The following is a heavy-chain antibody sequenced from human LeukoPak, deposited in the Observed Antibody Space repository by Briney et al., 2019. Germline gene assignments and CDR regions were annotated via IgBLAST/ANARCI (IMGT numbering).Heavy chain of an antibody. CDR1: GYTFTGYF. Sequence: ASVKVSCKASGYTFTGYFMHWVRQAPGPGLERMGWINPNSGGTNYAQKFQGRVTMTMDTSISTAYMDLSRLRSDDTAVYYCARGAYDYVWGTDRYTGDAFDIWGQGTMVTVSS. J-gene: IGHJ3*02. D-gene: IGHD3-16*02. CDR2: INPNSGGT. CDR3: ARGAYDYVWGTDRYTGDAFDI. V-gene: IGHV1-2*02.